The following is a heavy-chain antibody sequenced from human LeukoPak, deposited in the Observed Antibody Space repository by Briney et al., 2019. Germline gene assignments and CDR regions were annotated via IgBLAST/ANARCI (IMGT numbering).Heavy chain of an antibody. J-gene: IGHJ4*02. D-gene: IGHD3-16*01. V-gene: IGHV1-46*01. CDR1: GYTFTSYY. Sequence: ASVKVSCKASGYTFTSYYMHWVRQAPGQGLEWMGIINPSGGSTSYAQKFQGRVTMTRNTSISTAYMELSSLRSEDTAVYYCARSVLDGWDDYWGQGTLVTVSS. CDR3: ARSVLDGWDDY. CDR2: INPSGGST.